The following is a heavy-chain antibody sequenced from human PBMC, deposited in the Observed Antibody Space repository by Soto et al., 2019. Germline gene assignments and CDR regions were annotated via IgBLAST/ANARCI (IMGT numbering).Heavy chain of an antibody. D-gene: IGHD1-26*01. V-gene: IGHV1-8*01. Sequence: QVQLVQSGAEVREPGASVKVSRKASGYSFTSLDINWVRQTAGQGLEWMGWMQPSTGRTGYAQKFQGRVTMTRDTSITTAYMELTTLTSDDTAFYYCARGVSAGVDYWGQGTLVTVSS. CDR1: GYSFTSLD. CDR2: MQPSTGRT. CDR3: ARGVSAGVDY. J-gene: IGHJ4*02.